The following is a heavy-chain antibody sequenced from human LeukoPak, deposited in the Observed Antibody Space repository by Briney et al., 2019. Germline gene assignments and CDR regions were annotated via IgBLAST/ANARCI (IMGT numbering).Heavy chain of an antibody. Sequence: GGSLRLSCAASGFTFSSYAMHWVRQAPGKGLEWVALISYDESYRYYADSVKGRFTISRDNSKNTLYLQMNSLRAEDTAVYYCAVSSGYYYDSSGYYPYWGQGTLVTVSS. J-gene: IGHJ4*02. D-gene: IGHD3-22*01. CDR3: AVSSGYYYDSSGYYPY. V-gene: IGHV3-30*14. CDR1: GFTFSSYA. CDR2: ISYDESYR.